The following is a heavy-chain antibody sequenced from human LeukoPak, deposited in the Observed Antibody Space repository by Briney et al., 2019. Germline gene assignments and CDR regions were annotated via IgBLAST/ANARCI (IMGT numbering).Heavy chain of an antibody. D-gene: IGHD5-12*01. V-gene: IGHV3-21*01. J-gene: IGHJ6*03. Sequence: PGGSLRLSCAASGFTFSSYNVNWVRQAPGKGLEWVSSISSTSRSYIYYADSVKGRFTISRDNAKNSLYLQMNSLRAEDTAVYYCAREHSGYDFPGRDYYYMDVWGKGTTVTVSS. CDR2: ISSTSRSYI. CDR3: AREHSGYDFPGRDYYYMDV. CDR1: GFTFSSYN.